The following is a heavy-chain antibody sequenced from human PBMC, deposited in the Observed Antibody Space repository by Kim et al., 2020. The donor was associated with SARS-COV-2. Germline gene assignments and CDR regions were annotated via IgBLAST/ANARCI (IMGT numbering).Heavy chain of an antibody. D-gene: IGHD3-9*01. J-gene: IGHJ4*02. CDR3: ARGGIRYVDGLFDY. Sequence: GGSLRLSCAASRFTFSSYAMHWVRQAPGKGLEWVAVISYDGSNKYYADSVKGRFTISRDNSKNTLYLQMNSLRAEDTAVYYCARGGIRYVDGLFDYWGQGTLGTVSS. CDR1: RFTFSSYA. V-gene: IGHV3-30-3*01. CDR2: ISYDGSNK.